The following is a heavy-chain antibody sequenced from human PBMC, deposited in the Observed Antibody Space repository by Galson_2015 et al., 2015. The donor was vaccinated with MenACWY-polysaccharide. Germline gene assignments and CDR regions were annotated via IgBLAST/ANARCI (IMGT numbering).Heavy chain of an antibody. Sequence: SVKVSCKASGDTFTSYDYHWVRQVIGKGLEWMGWMSPKSGNTGSAQKFQGRVTMTRNTSISTAYMELSSLRSEDTAVYYCARVFNVDTAMVADYWGQGTLVTVSS. D-gene: IGHD5-18*01. CDR2: MSPKSGNT. J-gene: IGHJ4*02. CDR3: ARVFNVDTAMVADY. CDR1: GDTFTSYD. V-gene: IGHV1-8*01.